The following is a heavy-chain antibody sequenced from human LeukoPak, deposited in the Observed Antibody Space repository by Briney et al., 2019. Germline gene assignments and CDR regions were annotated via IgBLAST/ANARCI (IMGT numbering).Heavy chain of an antibody. CDR3: ARGHWGLDP. V-gene: IGHV3-7*03. CDR1: GFTSIAYA. Sequence: TGGSLRLSCVGSGFTSIAYALTWARQAPGKGLEWVATLNQDGGEKYYVDSVKGRFTISRDNAKNSLYLQMNSLRADDTAVYYCARGHWGLDPWGQGTLVIVSS. D-gene: IGHD7-27*01. J-gene: IGHJ5*02. CDR2: LNQDGGEK.